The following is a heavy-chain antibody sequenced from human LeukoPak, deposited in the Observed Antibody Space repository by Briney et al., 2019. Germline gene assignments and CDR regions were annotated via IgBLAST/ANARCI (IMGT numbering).Heavy chain of an antibody. D-gene: IGHD4-17*01. J-gene: IGHJ6*03. Sequence: GGSLRLSCAASGFTLSSYSMNWVRQAPGKGLEWVSYISSSSSTIYYADSVKGRFTISRDNAKNSLYLQMNSLRAEDTAVYYCARRATTVTTKVFFYYYMDVWGKGTTVTVPS. V-gene: IGHV3-48*01. CDR3: ARRATTVTTKVFFYYYMDV. CDR2: ISSSSSTI. CDR1: GFTLSSYS.